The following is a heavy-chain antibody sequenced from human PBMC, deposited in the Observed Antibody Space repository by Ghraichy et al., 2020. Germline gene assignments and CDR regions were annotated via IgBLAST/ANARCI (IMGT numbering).Heavy chain of an antibody. D-gene: IGHD6-13*01. Sequence: ASVKVSCKASGYTFTSYGISWVRQAPGQGLEWMGWISAYNGNTNYAQKLQGRVTMTTDTSTSTAYMELRSLRSDDTAVYYCARDTPRIAAAPRFDYWGQGTLVTVSS. CDR1: GYTFTSYG. CDR3: ARDTPRIAAAPRFDY. J-gene: IGHJ4*02. V-gene: IGHV1-18*01. CDR2: ISAYNGNT.